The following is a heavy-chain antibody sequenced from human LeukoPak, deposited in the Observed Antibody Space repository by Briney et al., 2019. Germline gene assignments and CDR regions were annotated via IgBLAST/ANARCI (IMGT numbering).Heavy chain of an antibody. CDR2: ISWNSGSI. D-gene: IGHD3-9*01. CDR1: GFTFDDYA. V-gene: IGHV3-9*01. Sequence: GRSLRLSCAASGFTFDDYAMHWVRQAPGKGLEWVSGISWNSGSIGYADSVKGRFTISRDNAKNSLYLQMNSLRAEDTALYYCAKDVTRLRYFDWHREGFFDYWGQGTLVTVSS. CDR3: AKDVTRLRYFDWHREGFFDY. J-gene: IGHJ4*02.